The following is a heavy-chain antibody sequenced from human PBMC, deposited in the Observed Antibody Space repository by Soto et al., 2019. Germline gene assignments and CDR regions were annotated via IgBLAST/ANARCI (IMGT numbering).Heavy chain of an antibody. J-gene: IGHJ4*02. V-gene: IGHV1-69*13. Sequence: SVKVSCKASGGTFSSYAISWVRQAPGQGLEWMGGIIPIFGTANYAQKFQGRVTITADESTSTAYMELSSLRSEDTAVYYCARVVATTQLIDYWGQGTLVTVSS. CDR3: ARVVATTQLIDY. D-gene: IGHD5-12*01. CDR2: IIPIFGTA. CDR1: GGTFSSYA.